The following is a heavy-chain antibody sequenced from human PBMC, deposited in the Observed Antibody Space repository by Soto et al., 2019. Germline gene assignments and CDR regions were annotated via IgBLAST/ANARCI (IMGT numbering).Heavy chain of an antibody. J-gene: IGHJ4*02. Sequence: GGSLRLSCAASGFTFSDYYMSWIRQAPGKGLEWVSYISSRSSTIFYADSVKGRFTISRDNVKNSLYLQMNSLRAEDTAVYYCVRSSIEPRVFMYPFDYWGLGTLVTSPQ. CDR3: VRSSIEPRVFMYPFDY. V-gene: IGHV3-11*04. CDR1: GFTFSDYY. D-gene: IGHD6-6*01. CDR2: ISSRSSTI.